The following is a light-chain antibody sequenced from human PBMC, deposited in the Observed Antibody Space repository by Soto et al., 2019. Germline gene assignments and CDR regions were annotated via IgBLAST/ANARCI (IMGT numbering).Light chain of an antibody. V-gene: IGKV3-15*01. CDR1: QSVSSD. J-gene: IGKJ1*01. Sequence: EVGITQSPATLYVSPGDRATLSCRASQSVSSDLTWYQQKPGQAPRLLIYGATTRATDIPARFSGSGSETEFTLTISSLQSEGFAVYSCQQSNNWPPWKFGQGTKVDIK. CDR2: GAT. CDR3: QQSNNWPPWK.